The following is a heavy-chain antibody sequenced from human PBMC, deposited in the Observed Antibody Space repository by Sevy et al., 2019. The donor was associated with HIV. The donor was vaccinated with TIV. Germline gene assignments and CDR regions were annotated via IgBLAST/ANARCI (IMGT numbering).Heavy chain of an antibody. V-gene: IGHV3-74*01. J-gene: IGHJ3*02. Sequence: GESLKISCAASGFTFSSYWMHWVRQAPGKGLVWVSRINSDGSSTSYADSVKGRFTISRDNAKNTLYLQMNSLRAEDTAVYYCARGYSSSWSQGGAFDIWGQGTMVTVSS. CDR3: ARGYSSSWSQGGAFDI. CDR1: GFTFSSYW. CDR2: INSDGSST. D-gene: IGHD6-13*01.